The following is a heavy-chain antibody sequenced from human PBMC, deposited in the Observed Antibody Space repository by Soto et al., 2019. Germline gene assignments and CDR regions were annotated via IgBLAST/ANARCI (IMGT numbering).Heavy chain of an antibody. Sequence: SETLSLTCAVSGGSISSSNWWSWVRQPPGKGLEGIGEIYHSGSTNYNPSLKSRVTISVDKSKNQFSLKLSSVTAADTAVYYCARTGSRYCSGGSCYPRNWFDPWGQGTLVTVSS. CDR2: IYHSGST. CDR3: ARTGSRYCSGGSCYPRNWFDP. J-gene: IGHJ5*02. CDR1: GGSISSSNW. V-gene: IGHV4-4*02. D-gene: IGHD2-15*01.